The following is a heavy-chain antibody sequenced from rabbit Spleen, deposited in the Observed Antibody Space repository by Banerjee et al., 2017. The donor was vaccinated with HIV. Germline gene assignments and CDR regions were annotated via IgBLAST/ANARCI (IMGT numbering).Heavy chain of an antibody. CDR1: GFSFSSSKY. CDR3: ARGYSDTDYALNL. D-gene: IGHD7-1*01. Sequence: QSLEESGGDLVKPGASLTLTCTASGFSFSSSKYMCWVRQAPGKGLEWIASIYTGSGATYYANWAKGRFTISKTSSTTVDLKMTSLTAADTATYFCARGYSDTDYALNLWGPGTLVTVS. V-gene: IGHV1S40*01. CDR2: IYTGSGAT. J-gene: IGHJ4*01.